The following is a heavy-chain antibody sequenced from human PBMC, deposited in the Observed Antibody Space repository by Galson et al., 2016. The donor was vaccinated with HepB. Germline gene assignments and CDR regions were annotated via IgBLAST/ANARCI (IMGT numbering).Heavy chain of an antibody. CDR3: GRSRSGFVDY. J-gene: IGHJ4*02. CDR1: GFTFSNAW. D-gene: IGHD3-10*01. V-gene: IGHV3-15*07. CDR2: IKSKSDGGTT. Sequence: SLRLSCAASGFTFSNAWMNWVRQAPGKGLEWVGRIKSKSDGGTTDYAAPVKGKFTISRDDSKNTLYLQMNSLKIDDTAVYYCGRSRSGFVDYWGQGTLVTVSS.